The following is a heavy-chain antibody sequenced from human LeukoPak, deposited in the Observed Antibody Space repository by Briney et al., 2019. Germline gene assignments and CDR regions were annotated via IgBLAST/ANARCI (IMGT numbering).Heavy chain of an antibody. J-gene: IGHJ4*02. V-gene: IGHV3-30-3*01. CDR2: ISYDGSNK. CDR3: ARGSGSVHYKPPDY. CDR1: GFTFSSYA. Sequence: PGGSLRLSCAASGFTFSSYAMHWVRQAPGKGLEWVAVISYDGSNKYYADSVKGRFTISRDNSKNTLYLQMSSLRAEDTAVYYCARGSGSVHYKPPDYWGQGTLVTVSS. D-gene: IGHD3-10*01.